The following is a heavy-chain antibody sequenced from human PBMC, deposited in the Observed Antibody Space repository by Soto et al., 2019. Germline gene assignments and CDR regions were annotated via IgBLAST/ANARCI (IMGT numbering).Heavy chain of an antibody. Sequence: KSSETLSLTCNVSGGAIDRGGYYWCWVRQHPGKGLEWIGYIYYSGSTYYNPSLRSRASISIDTSKNQFSLELISVTAADTAVYYCARVGTSYARRGLDVWGQGTTVTVSS. J-gene: IGHJ6*02. CDR2: IYYSGST. V-gene: IGHV4-31*03. CDR1: GGAIDRGGYY. D-gene: IGHD7-27*01. CDR3: ARVGTSYARRGLDV.